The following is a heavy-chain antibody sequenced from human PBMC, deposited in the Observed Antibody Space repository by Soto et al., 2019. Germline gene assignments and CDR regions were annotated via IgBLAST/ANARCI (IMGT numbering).Heavy chain of an antibody. Sequence: ASVKVSCKASGYTFSDYYMHWVRQAPGQGLEWMGWINPNSGGTNYAPKFQGGVTMTRDTSITTAYMELSRLRSGDTAVYYCAREPATAKPEGVDFWGQGTLVTVSS. V-gene: IGHV1-2*02. CDR1: GYTFSDYY. CDR3: AREPATAKPEGVDF. D-gene: IGHD1-1*01. J-gene: IGHJ4*02. CDR2: INPNSGGT.